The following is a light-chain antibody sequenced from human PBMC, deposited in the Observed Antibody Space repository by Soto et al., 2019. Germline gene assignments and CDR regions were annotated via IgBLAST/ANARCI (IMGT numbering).Light chain of an antibody. CDR1: RSLDSGQ. CDR2: DAF. V-gene: IGKV3D-20*02. J-gene: IGKJ5*01. Sequence: EIVLTQSPGTLSLSPGESATLSCRASRSLDSGQLAWYQQKVGRAPRLLIHDAFMRATGIPDRFSGSGSGTDFTLTINRLEPEDFAVYYCQQRSNWPPATFGQGTRLEI. CDR3: QQRSNWPPAT.